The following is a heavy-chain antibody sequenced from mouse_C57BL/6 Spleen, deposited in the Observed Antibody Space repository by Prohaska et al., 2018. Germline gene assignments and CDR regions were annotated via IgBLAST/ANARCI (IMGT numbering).Heavy chain of an antibody. J-gene: IGHJ1*03. V-gene: IGHV1-59*01. Sequence: QVQLQQPGAELVRPGTSVKLSCKASGYTFTSYWMHWVKQRPGQGLEWIGVIDPSYSYTNYNQKFKGKVTLTVDTSSSTAYMHLSSLTSEDSAVYYCVRVVATVVATRYFDVWGTGTTVTVTS. CDR1: GYTFTSYW. CDR3: VRVVATVVATRYFDV. D-gene: IGHD1-1*01. CDR2: IDPSYSYT.